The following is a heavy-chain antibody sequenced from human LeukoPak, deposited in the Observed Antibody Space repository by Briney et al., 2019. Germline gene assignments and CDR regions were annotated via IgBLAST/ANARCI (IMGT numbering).Heavy chain of an antibody. CDR2: IYTSGST. Sequence: SETLSLTCTVSGGSISSYYWSWIRQPAGKGLEWIGRIYTSGSTNYNPSLKSRVTMSIDTSKNQFSLKLSSVTAADTAVYYCARAKDYYGSGSYYNVLNWFDPWGQGTLVTVSS. J-gene: IGHJ5*02. CDR1: GGSISSYY. V-gene: IGHV4-4*07. D-gene: IGHD3-10*01. CDR3: ARAKDYYGSGSYYNVLNWFDP.